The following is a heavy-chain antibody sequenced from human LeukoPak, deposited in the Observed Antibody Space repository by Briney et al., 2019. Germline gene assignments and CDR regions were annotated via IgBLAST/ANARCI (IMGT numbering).Heavy chain of an antibody. CDR1: GFTFSSYP. Sequence: GGSLRLSCAASGFTFSSYPMHWVRQTPGKGLEWVAILSSDGVNKRYADSVQGRFTISRDNFKNTLYLQMNSLRAEDTAVYYCAKERIVGAFDYWGQGTLVTVSS. V-gene: IGHV3-30-3*01. CDR2: LSSDGVNK. CDR3: AKERIVGAFDY. J-gene: IGHJ4*02. D-gene: IGHD1-26*01.